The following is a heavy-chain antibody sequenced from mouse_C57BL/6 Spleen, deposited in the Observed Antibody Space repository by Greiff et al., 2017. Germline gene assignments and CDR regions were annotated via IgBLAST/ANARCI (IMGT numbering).Heavy chain of an antibody. Sequence: DVKLVESGAELVKPGASVKLSCPASGFNIKDYYMHWVKQRTEQGLEWIGRIDPEDGETKYAPKFQGKATITADTSSNTAYLQLSSLTSEDTAVSYCARCLGGNAMDYWGQGTSVTVSS. D-gene: IGHD3-3*01. CDR1: GFNIKDYY. V-gene: IGHV14-2*01. CDR3: ARCLGGNAMDY. J-gene: IGHJ4*01. CDR2: IDPEDGET.